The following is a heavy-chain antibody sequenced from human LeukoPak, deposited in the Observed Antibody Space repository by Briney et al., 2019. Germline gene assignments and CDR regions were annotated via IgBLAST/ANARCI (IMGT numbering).Heavy chain of an antibody. CDR3: ARKVQRMGISAAGTEYSYYYMDV. CDR1: GGSFSGYY. CDR2: INHSGST. J-gene: IGHJ6*03. V-gene: IGHV4-34*01. D-gene: IGHD6-13*01. Sequence: SETLSLTCAVYGGSFSGYYWSWIRQPPGKGLEWIGEINHSGSTNYNPSLKSRVTISVDTSKNQFSLKLSSVTAADTAVYYCARKVQRMGISAAGTEYSYYYMDVWGKGTTVTISS.